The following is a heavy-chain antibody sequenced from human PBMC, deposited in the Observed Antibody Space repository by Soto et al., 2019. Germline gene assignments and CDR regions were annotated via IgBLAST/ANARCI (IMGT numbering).Heavy chain of an antibody. V-gene: IGHV1-69*01. D-gene: IGHD3-22*01. CDR1: GGSFNRHT. CDR2: IIPIFGTA. CDR3: ARGWGYDSTDYYYAY. Sequence: QVQLVQSGAEVRKPGSSVRVSCKASGGSFNRHTISWVRQAPGQGLEWMGGIIPIFGTANHAQKFQGRVTIIADESTSTVYMELSSLRSDDTAIEYCARGWGYDSTDYYYAYWGQGTLVIVSS. J-gene: IGHJ4*02.